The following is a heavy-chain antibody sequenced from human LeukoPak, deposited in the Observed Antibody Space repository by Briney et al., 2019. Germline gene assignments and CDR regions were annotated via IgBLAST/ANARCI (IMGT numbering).Heavy chain of an antibody. J-gene: IGHJ6*03. V-gene: IGHV1-3*03. D-gene: IGHD4-23*01. CDR1: GYTFTSYA. CDR3: ARIVVNPPYYYYYYMDV. CDR2: INAGNGNT. Sequence: ASVKVSCKASGYTFTSYAMHWVRQAPGQRLEWMGWINAGNGNTKYSQEFQGRVTITRDTSASTAYMELSSLRSEDMAVYYCARIVVNPPYYYYYYMDVWGKGTTVTVSS.